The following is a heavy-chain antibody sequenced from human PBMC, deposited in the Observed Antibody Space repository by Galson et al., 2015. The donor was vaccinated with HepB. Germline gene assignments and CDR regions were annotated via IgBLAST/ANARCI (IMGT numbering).Heavy chain of an antibody. V-gene: IGHV1-2*02. CDR3: ARGNWNSRGLLF. CDR1: GYTFTGYY. J-gene: IGHJ3*01. Sequence: SVKVSCKASGYTFTGYYMHWVRQAPGQGLEWMGWINPNSGGTNYAQKFQGRVTMTRDTSISTAYMELSRLRSDDTAVYHCARGNWNSRGLLFWGQGTMVTVSS. D-gene: IGHD1-7*01. CDR2: INPNSGGT.